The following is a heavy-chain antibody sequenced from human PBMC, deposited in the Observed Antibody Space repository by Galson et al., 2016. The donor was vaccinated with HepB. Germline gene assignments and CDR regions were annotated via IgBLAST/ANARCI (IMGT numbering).Heavy chain of an antibody. Sequence: SLRLSCAGSGFTFSDFDMTWIRQAPGKGLEWVSDIRSSGTYTKYAESVKRRFTISRDNAKNSLFLQMNSLRVEDTAVYYCARPANSTRCYNCFDYWGQGTLVTVSS. CDR1: GFTFSDFD. CDR3: ARPANSTRCYNCFDY. D-gene: IGHD2-2*01. CDR2: IRSSGTYT. V-gene: IGHV3-11*06. J-gene: IGHJ4*02.